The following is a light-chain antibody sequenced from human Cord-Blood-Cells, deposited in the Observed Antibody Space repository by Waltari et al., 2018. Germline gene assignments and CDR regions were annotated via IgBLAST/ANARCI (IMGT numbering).Light chain of an antibody. J-gene: IGKJ2*01. CDR1: QGISSY. CDR2: AAS. Sequence: IQLTQSPSSLSASVGDRVTITCRASQGISSYLAWYQQKPGKAPKLLIYAASTLQSGVPSRCGDSGSGTDFTLTISSLQPEDFATYYCQQLNSYTFGQGTKLEIK. CDR3: QQLNSYT. V-gene: IGKV1-9*01.